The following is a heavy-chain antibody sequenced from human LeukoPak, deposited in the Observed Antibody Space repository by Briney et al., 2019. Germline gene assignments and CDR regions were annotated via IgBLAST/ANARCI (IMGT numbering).Heavy chain of an antibody. CDR2: IDWDDDK. D-gene: IGHD6-13*01. CDR1: GFSLSTSGMC. CDR3: ARSKESVAAAGTGGGNWFDP. Sequence: SGPALVKPTQTLTLTCTFSGFSLSTSGMCVSWIRQPPGKALEWLARIDWDDDKYYSTSLKTRLPISKDTSKNQVVLTMTNMDPVDTATYYCARSKESVAAAGTGGGNWFDPWGQGTLVTVSS. V-gene: IGHV2-70*11. J-gene: IGHJ5*02.